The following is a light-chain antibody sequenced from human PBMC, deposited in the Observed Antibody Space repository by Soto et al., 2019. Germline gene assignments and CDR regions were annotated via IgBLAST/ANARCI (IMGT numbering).Light chain of an antibody. CDR2: DAS. CDR1: QSVSSSY. V-gene: IGKV3-20*01. J-gene: IGKJ5*01. CDR3: QQYNNWPFS. Sequence: EIVLTQSPGTLSLSPGERATLSCRASQSVSSSYLAWYQQKPGQAPRLLIYDASSRATGTPDRFSGSGSGTDFTLTISGLQSEDSAVYFCQQYNNWPFSFGQGTRLEIK.